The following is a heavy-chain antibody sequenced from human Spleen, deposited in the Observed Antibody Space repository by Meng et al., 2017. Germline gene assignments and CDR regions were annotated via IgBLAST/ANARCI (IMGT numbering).Heavy chain of an antibody. CDR3: ARDEDISAAGKLFGDY. J-gene: IGHJ4*02. D-gene: IGHD6-13*01. CDR2: INPKSGDT. CDR1: ASTFPDYW. V-gene: IGHV1-2*06. Sequence: QVPVGQVGDEVKKAGASVEVPCQAPASTFPDYWRHWVRRAPGQGLEWMGRINPKSGDTHYAQRFQGRVTMTGDTSISTAYMELSGLRSDDTAMYYCARDEDISAAGKLFGDYWGQGTLVTVSS.